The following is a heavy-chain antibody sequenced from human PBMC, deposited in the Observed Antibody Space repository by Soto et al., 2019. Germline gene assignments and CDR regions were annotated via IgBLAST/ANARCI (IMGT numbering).Heavy chain of an antibody. D-gene: IGHD2-2*01. CDR1: GFTFSSYA. J-gene: IGHJ4*02. CDR2: ISGSGGST. V-gene: IGHV3-23*01. Sequence: GGSLRLSCAASGFTFSSYAMSWVRQAPGKGLEWVSAISGSGGSTYYADSVKGRFTISRDNSKNTLYLQMNSLRAEDTAVYYCAKDTPKCSSTSCYLFRGGPFDYWGQGTLVTVSS. CDR3: AKDTPKCSSTSCYLFRGGPFDY.